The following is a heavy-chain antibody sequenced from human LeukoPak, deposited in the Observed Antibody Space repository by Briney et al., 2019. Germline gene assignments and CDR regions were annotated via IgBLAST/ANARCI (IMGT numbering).Heavy chain of an antibody. CDR2: IYDTGST. J-gene: IGHJ4*02. CDR3: ARDSAWSYFDY. Sequence: SETLSLTCTVSVDSISRYQWTWIRQPPGKGLEWIGYIYDTGSTNHNPSLKSRVAISVDTSKNQFSLKLSSVTAADTAVYYCARDSAWSYFDYWGQGTLVTVSS. CDR1: VDSISRYQ. D-gene: IGHD6-19*01. V-gene: IGHV4-59*01.